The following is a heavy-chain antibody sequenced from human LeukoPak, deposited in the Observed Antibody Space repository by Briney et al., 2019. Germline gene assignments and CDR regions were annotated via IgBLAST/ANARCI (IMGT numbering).Heavy chain of an antibody. D-gene: IGHD5-24*01. CDR3: ARRWLQRKNFDY. CDR2: ISASGITT. Sequence: GGSLRLSCAASGFTFSNYAMSWVRLAPGRGLEWVSVISASGITTFYADSVKGRFTISRDNSKNTLYLQMNSLRAEDTAVYYCARRWLQRKNFDYWGQGTLVTVSS. CDR1: GFTFSNYA. J-gene: IGHJ4*02. V-gene: IGHV3-23*01.